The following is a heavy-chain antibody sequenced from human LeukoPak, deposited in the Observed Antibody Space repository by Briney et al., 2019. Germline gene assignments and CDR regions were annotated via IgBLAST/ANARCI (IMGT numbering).Heavy chain of an antibody. CDR1: GGSISSYY. CDR3: ARQAYYDSSGYYDFDY. D-gene: IGHD3-22*01. CDR2: IYYSGST. V-gene: IGHV4-59*08. Sequence: PSETLSLTCTVSGGSISSYYWSWIRQPPGKGLEWIGYIYYSGSTNYNPSLKSRVTISVDTSKNQFSLKLSSVTAADTAVYYCARQAYYDSSGYYDFDYWGQGTLVTVSS. J-gene: IGHJ4*02.